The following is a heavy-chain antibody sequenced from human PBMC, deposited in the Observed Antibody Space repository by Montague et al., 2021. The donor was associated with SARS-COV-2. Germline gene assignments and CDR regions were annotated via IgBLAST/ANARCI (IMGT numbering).Heavy chain of an antibody. CDR3: SSQVADFWSGIDY. Sequence: SETLSLTCTVSGGSISSNYWSWIWHRPGTGLELIGYIYYSGSTNCNPTLKSRVTISVDTSKNQFSLKLSSVTAADTAVYYCSSQVADFWSGIDYWGQGTPVTVSS. V-gene: IGHV4-59*01. D-gene: IGHD3-3*01. J-gene: IGHJ4*02. CDR2: IYYSGST. CDR1: GGSISSNY.